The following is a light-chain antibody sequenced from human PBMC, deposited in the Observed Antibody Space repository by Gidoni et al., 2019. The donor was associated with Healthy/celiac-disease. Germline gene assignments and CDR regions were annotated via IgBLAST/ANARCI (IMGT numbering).Light chain of an antibody. J-gene: IGKJ3*01. Sequence: DIVMTQSPASLAVSLGERATINCKSSQSVLYSSNNKNYLAWYQQKPGQPPKLLIYCASTRESGVPDRFSGSGSGTDFTLPISSLQAEDVAVYYCQQYYSTPFTFGPGTKVDIK. V-gene: IGKV4-1*01. CDR1: QSVLYSSNNKNY. CDR2: CAS. CDR3: QQYYSTPFT.